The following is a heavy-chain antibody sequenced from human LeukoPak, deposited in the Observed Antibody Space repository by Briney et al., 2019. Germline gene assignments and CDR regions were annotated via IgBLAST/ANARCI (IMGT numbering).Heavy chain of an antibody. D-gene: IGHD3-9*01. CDR3: ARGERYDILTGAFDY. CDR1: GFIFSSYS. J-gene: IGHJ4*02. V-gene: IGHV3-21*01. Sequence: KPGGSLRLSCAASGFIFSSYSMNWVRLAPGKGLEWVSSISSSSSYIYYADSVKGRFTISRDNAKNSLYLQMNSLRAEDTAVYYCARGERYDILTGAFDYWGQGTLVTVSS. CDR2: ISSSSSYI.